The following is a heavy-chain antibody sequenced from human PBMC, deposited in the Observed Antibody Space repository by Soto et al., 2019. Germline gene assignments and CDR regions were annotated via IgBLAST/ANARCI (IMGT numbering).Heavy chain of an antibody. J-gene: IGHJ4*02. CDR1: GGSISSGGYY. CDR3: ARVLTRDWPAYFDY. CDR2: IYYSGST. V-gene: IGHV4-31*03. Sequence: PSETVSLTCTVSGGSISSGGYYWSWIRQHPGKGLEWIGYIYYSGSTYYNPSLKSRVTISVDTSKNQFSLKLSSVTAADTAVYYWARVLTRDWPAYFDYWGQGTLVTVSS. D-gene: IGHD7-27*01.